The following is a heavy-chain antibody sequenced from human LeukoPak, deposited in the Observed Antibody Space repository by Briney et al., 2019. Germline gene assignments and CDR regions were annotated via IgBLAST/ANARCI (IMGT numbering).Heavy chain of an antibody. D-gene: IGHD6-19*01. V-gene: IGHV4-61*01. Sequence: SETLSLTCTVSGCSVSSGSYYWSWIRQPPGKGLEWLGYIYYSGSTNYNPSLKSRVTISVDTSKNQFSLKLSSVTAADTAVYYCARDSRVAGTRHFDYWGQGTLVTVSS. CDR1: GCSVSSGSYY. CDR2: IYYSGST. CDR3: ARDSRVAGTRHFDY. J-gene: IGHJ4*02.